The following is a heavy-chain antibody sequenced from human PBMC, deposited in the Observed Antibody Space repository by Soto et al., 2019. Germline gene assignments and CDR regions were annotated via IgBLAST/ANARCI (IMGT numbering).Heavy chain of an antibody. CDR1: GYSFTSYW. J-gene: IGHJ6*02. Sequence: PGESLKISCKGSGYSFTSYWIGWVRQMPGKGLEWMGIIYPGDSDTRYSPSFQGQVTISADKSISTAYLQWSSLKASDTAMYYCARHAFYDILTGPTPVYYYGMDVWGQGTTVTVSS. CDR3: ARHAFYDILTGPTPVYYYGMDV. CDR2: IYPGDSDT. V-gene: IGHV5-51*01. D-gene: IGHD3-9*01.